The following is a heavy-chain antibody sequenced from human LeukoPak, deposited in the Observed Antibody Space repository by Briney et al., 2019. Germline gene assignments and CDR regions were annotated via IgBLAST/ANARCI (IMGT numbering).Heavy chain of an antibody. Sequence: SETLSLTCTVSGGSISSGGYYWSWIRQHPGKGLEWIGYIYYSGSTYYNPSLKSRVTISVDTSKNQFSLKLSPVTAADTAVYYCARVPIPPHCSSTSCYSIDYWGQGTLVTVSS. CDR3: ARVPIPPHCSSTSCYSIDY. V-gene: IGHV4-31*03. D-gene: IGHD2-2*01. CDR2: IYYSGST. J-gene: IGHJ4*02. CDR1: GGSISSGGYY.